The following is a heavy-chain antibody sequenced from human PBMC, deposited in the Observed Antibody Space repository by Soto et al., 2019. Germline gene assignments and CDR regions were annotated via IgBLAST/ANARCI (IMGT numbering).Heavy chain of an antibody. V-gene: IGHV3-53*01. Sequence: LRLSCAASGFTVSSNYMSWVRQAPGKGLGWVSVIYSGGSTYYADSVKGRFTISRDNSKNTLYLQMNSLRAEDTAVYYCASERAGYSSGWYGGYYYGMDVWGQGTTVTVSS. D-gene: IGHD6-19*01. CDR2: IYSGGST. J-gene: IGHJ6*02. CDR1: GFTVSSNY. CDR3: ASERAGYSSGWYGGYYYGMDV.